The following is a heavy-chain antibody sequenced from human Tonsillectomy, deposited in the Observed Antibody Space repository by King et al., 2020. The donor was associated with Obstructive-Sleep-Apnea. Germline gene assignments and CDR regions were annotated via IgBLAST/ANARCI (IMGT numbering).Heavy chain of an antibody. Sequence: VQLQQWGAGLLKPSETLSLTCAVYGGSFSGFFWSRIRQPPGEGLQWIGEITHSGSTNYNPSLKSRVTISVDMSKNQFSLNLSSVTAADTAVYYCARGRGAQFDPWGQGNMVTVSS. CDR1: GGSFSGFF. CDR3: ARGRGAQFDP. D-gene: IGHD3-10*01. V-gene: IGHV4-34*01. CDR2: ITHSGST. J-gene: IGHJ5*02.